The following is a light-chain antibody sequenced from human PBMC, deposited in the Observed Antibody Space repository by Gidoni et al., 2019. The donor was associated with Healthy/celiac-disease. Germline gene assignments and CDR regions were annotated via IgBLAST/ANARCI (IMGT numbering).Light chain of an antibody. CDR3: QQYNSYGYT. CDR1: QSIS. CDR2: RRL. V-gene: IGKV1-5*03. J-gene: IGKJ2*01. Sequence: DIQMTQSPSTLSASVGDRVTITCRASQSISSCSIRRLVLESGVPSRFSGSGSGTEFTLTISSLQPDAFATYYCQQYNSYGYTFGQGTKLEIK.